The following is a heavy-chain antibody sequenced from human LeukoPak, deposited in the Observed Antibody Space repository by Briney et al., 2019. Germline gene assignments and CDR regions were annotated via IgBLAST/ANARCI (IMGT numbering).Heavy chain of an antibody. D-gene: IGHD6-6*01. CDR1: GYSISSGYY. CDR3: ARGLARGSSSTY. CDR2: FYHGDGST. J-gene: IGHJ4*01. Sequence: PSETQSLTCTVSGYSISSGYYWGWVRQPPGEGLEWIGRFYHGDGSTYYNPSLNIRVTISVDTSKNQFSLRRTSVTATDTAVYYCARGLARGSSSTYWGHGTLVTVSS. V-gene: IGHV4-38-2*02.